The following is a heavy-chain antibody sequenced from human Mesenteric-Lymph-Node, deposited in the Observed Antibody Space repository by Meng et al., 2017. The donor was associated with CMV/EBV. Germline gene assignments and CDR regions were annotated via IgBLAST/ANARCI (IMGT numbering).Heavy chain of an antibody. CDR2: VHHSGTT. CDR3: ARRGNYDSDYSEY. V-gene: IGHV4-39*01. Sequence: ELQESGPGLVKPSEPLSLSCIASGYSISNSTYHWTWIRQPPGKGLEWIGSVHHSGTTYYNPSLKGRLTISVDTSANLFSLRLTTVTAADTATYYCARRGNYDSDYSEYWGQGTLVTVSS. D-gene: IGHD3-22*01. CDR1: GYSISNSTYH. J-gene: IGHJ4*02.